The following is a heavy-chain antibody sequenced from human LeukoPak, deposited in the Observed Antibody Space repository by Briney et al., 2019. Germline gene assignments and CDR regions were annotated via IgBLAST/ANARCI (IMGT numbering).Heavy chain of an antibody. CDR2: ISAYNGNT. V-gene: IGHV1-18*01. CDR1: GGTFSSYG. Sequence: ASVKVSCKASGGTFSSYGISWVRQAPGQGLEWMGWISAYNGNTNYAQKLRGRVTMTTDTSTSTAYMELRSLRSDDTAVYYCAREGIAAGDYWSQGTLVTVSS. J-gene: IGHJ4*02. D-gene: IGHD6-25*01. CDR3: AREGIAAGDY.